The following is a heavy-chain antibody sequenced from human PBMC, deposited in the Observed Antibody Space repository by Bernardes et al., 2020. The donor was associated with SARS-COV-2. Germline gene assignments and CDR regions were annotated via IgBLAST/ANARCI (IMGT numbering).Heavy chain of an antibody. CDR2: ISGYNGNT. CDR3: ARVGCGGDCYPNPRPYYYYGMDV. Sequence: ASVKVSCKASGYTFTKNGISWVRQTAGHGLEWMGWISGYNGNTYYAQKLQDRVTMTTDTSMSTAHMELRSLRSDDTAVYYCARVGCGGDCYPNPRPYYYYGMDVWGQGTTVTVSS. D-gene: IGHD2-21*01. V-gene: IGHV1-18*01. CDR1: GYTFTKNG. J-gene: IGHJ6*02.